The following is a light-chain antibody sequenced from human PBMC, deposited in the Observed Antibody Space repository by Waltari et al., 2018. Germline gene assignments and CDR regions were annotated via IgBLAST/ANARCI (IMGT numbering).Light chain of an antibody. CDR3: SSQSSDNVVL. Sequence: QSALTQPASVSGSPGQSITISCTGTSSDVGGYNSVSWYQDHPGQAPKVIIYDVSDRPSGISERFSGSKSGNTDSLTISGLQAEDEADYYCSSQSSDNVVLFGGGTKLTVL. J-gene: IGLJ2*01. CDR2: DVS. V-gene: IGLV2-14*03. CDR1: SSDVGGYNS.